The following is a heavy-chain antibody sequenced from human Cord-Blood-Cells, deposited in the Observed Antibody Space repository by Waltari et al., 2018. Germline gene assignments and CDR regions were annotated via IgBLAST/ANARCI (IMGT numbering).Heavy chain of an antibody. Sequence: QVQLVQSGAEVKKPGASVKVSCTASGYTFTGYYMHWVRQAPGQGLEWMGWINPNSGGTNYAQKFQGWVTMTRDTSISTAYMELSRLRSDDTAVYYCARGLPYYYGSGSYYGDYWGQGTLVTVSS. D-gene: IGHD3-10*01. CDR1: GYTFTGYY. CDR3: ARGLPYYYGSGSYYGDY. CDR2: INPNSGGT. J-gene: IGHJ4*02. V-gene: IGHV1-2*04.